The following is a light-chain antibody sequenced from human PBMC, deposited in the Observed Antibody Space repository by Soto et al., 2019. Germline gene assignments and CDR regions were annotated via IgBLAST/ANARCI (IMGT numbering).Light chain of an antibody. CDR1: QPISNA. V-gene: IGKV3-15*01. J-gene: IGKJ1*01. CDR2: GAP. CDR3: QQYDKRPPWT. Sequence: EMVMTQSPATLSVSPGERATLSCRASQPISNALAWYQHKPGQAPRLLIHGAPTRATGIPARFSGSGSGTEFTLTISSLQSEDSAIYYCQQYDKRPPWTFGQGTKVDIK.